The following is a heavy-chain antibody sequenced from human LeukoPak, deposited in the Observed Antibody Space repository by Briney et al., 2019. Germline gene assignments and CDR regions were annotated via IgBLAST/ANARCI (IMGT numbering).Heavy chain of an antibody. CDR1: GDSVSSNSAA. Sequence: SQTLSLTCAISGDSVSSNSAAWNWIRQSPSRGLEWLGRTYYRSKWYNHYAVSLKSRITINPDTSKNQFSLQLNSVTPEDTAIYFCAREGEVGTTWSWFDPWGQGTLVTVSS. CDR2: TYYRSKWYN. J-gene: IGHJ5*02. D-gene: IGHD1-26*01. V-gene: IGHV6-1*01. CDR3: AREGEVGTTWSWFDP.